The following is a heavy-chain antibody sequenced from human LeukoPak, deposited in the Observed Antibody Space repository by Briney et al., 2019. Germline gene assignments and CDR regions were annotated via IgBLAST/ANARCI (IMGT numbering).Heavy chain of an antibody. CDR3: AKDFYDILTGYYGSDFDY. CDR1: GFTFDDYA. V-gene: IGHV3-23*01. Sequence: PGGSLRLSCAASGFTFDDYAMHWVRQAPGKGLEWVSGISGSGGSTYYADSVKGRFTISRDNSKNTLYLQMNSLRAEDTAAYYCAKDFYDILTGYYGSDFDYWGQGTLVTVSS. J-gene: IGHJ4*02. D-gene: IGHD3-9*01. CDR2: ISGSGGST.